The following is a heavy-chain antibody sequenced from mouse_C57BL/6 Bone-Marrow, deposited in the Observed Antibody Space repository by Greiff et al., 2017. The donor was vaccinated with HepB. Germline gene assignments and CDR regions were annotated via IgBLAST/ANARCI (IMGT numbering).Heavy chain of an antibody. V-gene: IGHV1-63*01. D-gene: IGHD1-1*02. CDR1: GYTFTNYW. Sequence: VKLVESGAELVRPGTSVKMSCKASGYTFTNYWIGWAKQRPGHGLEWIGDIYPGGGYTNYNEKFKGKATLTADKSSSTAYMQFSSLTSEDSAIYYCARVGYGAMDYWGQGTSGTVSS. CDR2: IYPGGGYT. CDR3: ARVGYGAMDY. J-gene: IGHJ4*01.